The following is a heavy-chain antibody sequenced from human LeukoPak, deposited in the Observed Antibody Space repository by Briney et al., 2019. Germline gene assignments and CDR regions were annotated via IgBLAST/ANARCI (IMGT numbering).Heavy chain of an antibody. D-gene: IGHD2-15*01. CDR2: ISYDGSNK. CDR3: AKALPRLVIDAACYDY. J-gene: IGHJ4*02. CDR1: GLTFSSYG. Sequence: GGSLRLSCAASGLTFSSYGMHWVRQAPGKGLEWVAVISYDGSNKYYADSVKGRFTISRDNSKNTLYLQMNSLRAEDTAVYYCAKALPRLVIDAACYDYWGQGTLVTVSS. V-gene: IGHV3-30*18.